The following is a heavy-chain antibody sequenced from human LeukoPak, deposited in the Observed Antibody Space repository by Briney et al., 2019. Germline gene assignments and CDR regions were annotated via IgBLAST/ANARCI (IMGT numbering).Heavy chain of an antibody. Sequence: SETLSLTCAVYGGSFSGYYWSWIRQPPGKGLEWIGEINHSGSTNYNPSLKSRVTMSVDTSKNQFSLKLNSVTAADTAVYYCARHARWWLRLDAFDIWGQGTMVTVSS. CDR1: GGSFSGYY. V-gene: IGHV4-34*01. CDR3: ARHARWWLRLDAFDI. CDR2: INHSGST. D-gene: IGHD5-12*01. J-gene: IGHJ3*02.